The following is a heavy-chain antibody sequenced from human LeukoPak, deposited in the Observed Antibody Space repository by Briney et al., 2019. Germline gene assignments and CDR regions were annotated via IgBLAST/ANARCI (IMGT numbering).Heavy chain of an antibody. CDR2: ISYDGSNK. D-gene: IGHD3-22*01. V-gene: IGHV3-30-3*01. CDR3: ARDGGYYYDS. J-gene: IGHJ4*02. CDR1: GFTFSSYA. Sequence: GGSLRLSCAASGFTFSSYAMHWVRQAPGKGLEWVAVISYDGSNKYYADSVKGRFTISRDNSKNTLYLQMNSLRAEDTAVYYCARDGGYYYDSWGQGTLVTVSA.